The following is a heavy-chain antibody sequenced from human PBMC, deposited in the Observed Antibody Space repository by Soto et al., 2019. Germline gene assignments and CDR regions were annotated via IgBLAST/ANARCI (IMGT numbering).Heavy chain of an antibody. J-gene: IGHJ5*02. CDR1: GGTFSSYA. D-gene: IGHD3-9*01. CDR2: IIPIFGTA. V-gene: IGHV1-69*13. Sequence: SVKVSCKASGGTFSSYAISWVRQAPGQGLEWMGGIIPIFGTANYAQKFQGRVTITADESTSTAYMELSSLRSEDTAVYYCARDLLDGYNDMAWGQGPLVTVSS. CDR3: ARDLLDGYNDMA.